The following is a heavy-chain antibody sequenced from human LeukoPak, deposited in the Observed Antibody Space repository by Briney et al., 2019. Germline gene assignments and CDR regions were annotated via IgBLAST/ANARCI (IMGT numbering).Heavy chain of an antibody. CDR2: IWYDGSNK. CDR3: AREGLLLWSPHWFDP. CDR1: GFTFSSYG. J-gene: IGHJ5*02. V-gene: IGHV3-33*01. Sequence: PGRSLRLSCAASGFTFSSYGMHWVRQAPGKGLEWVAVIWYDGSNKYYADSVKGRFTISRDNSKNTLYLQMNSLRAEDTAVYYCAREGLLLWSPHWFDPWGQGTLVTVSS. D-gene: IGHD3-10*01.